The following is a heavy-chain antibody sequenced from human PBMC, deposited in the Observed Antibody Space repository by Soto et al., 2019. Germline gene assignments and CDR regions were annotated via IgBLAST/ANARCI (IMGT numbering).Heavy chain of an antibody. J-gene: IGHJ4*02. V-gene: IGHV4-39*01. CDR1: GGSISSSGYY. D-gene: IGHD3-10*01. CDR2: MYYSGST. Sequence: SETLSLTCTVSGGSISSSGYYWGWIRQPPGKGLEWIGTMYYSGSTYYNPSLKSRVTISVDTSKNQFSLKLSSVTAADTAVYYCARLGITMVRGVIMIFDYWGQGTLVTVSS. CDR3: ARLGITMVRGVIMIFDY.